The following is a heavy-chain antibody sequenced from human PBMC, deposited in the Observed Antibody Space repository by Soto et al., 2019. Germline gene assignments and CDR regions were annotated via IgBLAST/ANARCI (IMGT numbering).Heavy chain of an antibody. D-gene: IGHD3-22*01. CDR3: ARMGDSSGYPDY. CDR1: GGSISSYY. CDR2: IYYSGST. J-gene: IGHJ4*02. V-gene: IGHV4-59*01. Sequence: GPGPAPPSETLSLTCTVSGGSISSYYWSWIRQPPGKGLEWIGYIYYSGSTNYNPSLKSRVTISVDTSKNQFSLKLSSVTAADTAVYYCARMGDSSGYPDYWGQGTLVTVSS.